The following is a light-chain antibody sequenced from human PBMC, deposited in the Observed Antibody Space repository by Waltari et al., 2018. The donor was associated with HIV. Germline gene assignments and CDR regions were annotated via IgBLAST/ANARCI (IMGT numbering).Light chain of an antibody. CDR1: QSISSY. V-gene: IGKV1-39*01. CDR3: PQRYSSWT. J-gene: IGKJ1*01. CDR2: AAS. Sequence: DIQMTQSPSSLSASVGDRVTITCRASQSISSYLNWYQQKPGIAPTLLIYAASSLQSGVPSRFSGSGSGTDFTITISSLQPEDFAIYYCPQRYSSWTFGQGTKVEIK.